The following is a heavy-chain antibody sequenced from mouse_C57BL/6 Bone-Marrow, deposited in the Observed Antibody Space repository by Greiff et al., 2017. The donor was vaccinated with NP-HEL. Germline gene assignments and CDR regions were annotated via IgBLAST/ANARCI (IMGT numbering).Heavy chain of an antibody. J-gene: IGHJ4*01. V-gene: IGHV5-4*01. CDR3: ARDYDPMITRYAMDY. Sequence: EVKLMESGGGLVKPGGSLKLSCAASGFTFSSYAMSWVRQTPEKRLEWVATISDGGSYTYYPDNVKGRFTISRDNAKNNLYLQMSHLKSEDTAMYYCARDYDPMITRYAMDYWGQGTSVT. D-gene: IGHD2-4*01. CDR1: GFTFSSYA. CDR2: ISDGGSYT.